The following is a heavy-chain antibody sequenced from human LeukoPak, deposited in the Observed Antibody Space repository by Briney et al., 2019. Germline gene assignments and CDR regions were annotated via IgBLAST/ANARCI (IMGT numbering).Heavy chain of an antibody. Sequence: ASVKVSCKASGYTFTSYGISWVRQAPGQGLEWRGWISAYNGNTNYAQKLQGRVTMTTDTSTSTAYMELRSLRSDDTAVYYCARDSRYYDFWSGYYTSYYYYGMDVWGQGTTVTVSS. CDR1: GYTFTSYG. D-gene: IGHD3-3*01. CDR3: ARDSRYYDFWSGYYTSYYYYGMDV. J-gene: IGHJ6*02. CDR2: ISAYNGNT. V-gene: IGHV1-18*01.